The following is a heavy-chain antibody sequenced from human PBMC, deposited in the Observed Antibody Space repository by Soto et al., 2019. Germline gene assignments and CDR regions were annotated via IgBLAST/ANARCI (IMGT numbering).Heavy chain of an antibody. CDR2: IAGNDAGA. CDR3: AKDSLSSSTWHLYHFDH. CDR1: GFTFSSYA. J-gene: IGHJ4*02. D-gene: IGHD2-2*01. Sequence: EVQLLESGGGLVQPGGSLRLSCAASGFTFSSYAMSWVRQPPGQGLPWVSTIAGNDAGADFAESVRGRFTISRDNSKNTLYLQMDSLRGEDTAIYYCAKDSLSSSTWHLYHFDHWGQGTLVTVSS. V-gene: IGHV3-23*01.